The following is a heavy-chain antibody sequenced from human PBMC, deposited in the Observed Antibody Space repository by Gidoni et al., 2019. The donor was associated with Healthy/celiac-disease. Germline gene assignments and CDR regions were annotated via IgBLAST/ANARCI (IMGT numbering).Heavy chain of an antibody. CDR3: ARPIQWLRDAFDI. Sequence: QLQLQESGPGLVKPSETLSLTCTVSGGSISSSSYYWGWIRQPPGKGLEWIGSIYYSGSTYYNPSLKSRVTISVDTSKNQFSLKLSSVTAADTAVYYCARPIQWLRDAFDIWGQGTMVTVSS. CDR1: GGSISSSSYY. J-gene: IGHJ3*02. V-gene: IGHV4-39*01. D-gene: IGHD5-12*01. CDR2: IYYSGST.